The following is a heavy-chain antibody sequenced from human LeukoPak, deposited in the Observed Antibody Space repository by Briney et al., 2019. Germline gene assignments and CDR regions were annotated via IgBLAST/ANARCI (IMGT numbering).Heavy chain of an antibody. V-gene: IGHV3-23*01. D-gene: IGHD6-13*01. CDR3: AKAPRQQLNYYYYGMDV. Sequence: GGSLRLSCAASGFTFSSYAMSWVRQAPGKGLEWVSAISGSGGSTYYADSVKGRFTISRENSKNTLYLQMNSLRAEDTAVYYCAKAPRQQLNYYYYGMDVWGQGTTVTVSS. J-gene: IGHJ6*02. CDR2: ISGSGGST. CDR1: GFTFSSYA.